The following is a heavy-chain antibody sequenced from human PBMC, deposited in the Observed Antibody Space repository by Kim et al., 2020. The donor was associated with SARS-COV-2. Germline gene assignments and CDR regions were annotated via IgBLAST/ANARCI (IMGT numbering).Heavy chain of an antibody. CDR1: GFTFSTYG. CDR2: ISYDGSNK. V-gene: IGHV3-33*05. CDR3: AGDLASRAWNGGY. Sequence: GGSLRLSCAASGFTFSTYGMHWVRQAPGKGLEWVAVISYDGSNKFYEGSVKGRLTISRDNTKNTLYLQMNSLRVEDTAVYYCAGDLASRAWNGGYWGQGTLGTVS. J-gene: IGHJ4*02. D-gene: IGHD1-1*01.